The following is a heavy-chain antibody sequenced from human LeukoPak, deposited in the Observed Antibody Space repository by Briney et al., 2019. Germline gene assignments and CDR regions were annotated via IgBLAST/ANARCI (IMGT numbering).Heavy chain of an antibody. J-gene: IGHJ4*02. CDR1: GYTFTGYY. V-gene: IGHV1-2*02. D-gene: IGHD6-6*01. Sequence: ASVKVSCKASGYTFTGYYMHWVRQAPGQGLEWMGWINPNSGGTNYAQKFQGRVTMTRDTSISTAYMELSRLRSDDTAVYYFARGPRTSGSSSSLAFDYWGQGTLVTVSS. CDR2: INPNSGGT. CDR3: ARGPRTSGSSSSLAFDY.